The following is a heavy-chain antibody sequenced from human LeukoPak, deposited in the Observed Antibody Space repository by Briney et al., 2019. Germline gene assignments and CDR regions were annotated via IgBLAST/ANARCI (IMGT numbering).Heavy chain of an antibody. CDR2: IYYSGST. V-gene: IGHV4-39*07. J-gene: IGHJ5*02. D-gene: IGHD6-19*01. CDR3: ARVIAVGGVDP. Sequence: SETLSLTCTVSGGSISSSSYYWGWIRQPPGKGLEWIGSIYYSGSTYYNPSLKSRVTISVDTSKNQFSLKLSSVTAADTAVYYCARVIAVGGVDPWGQGTLVTVSS. CDR1: GGSISSSSYY.